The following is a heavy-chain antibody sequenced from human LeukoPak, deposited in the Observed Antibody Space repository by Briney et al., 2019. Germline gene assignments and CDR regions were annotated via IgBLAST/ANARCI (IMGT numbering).Heavy chain of an antibody. CDR1: GYTFTSYD. V-gene: IGHV1-8*01. J-gene: IGHJ6*03. D-gene: IGHD3-10*01. CDR3: AREVGYYGSGSYLSPYYYYMDV. Sequence: GASVKVSCKASGYTFTSYDINWVRQATGQGLEWMGWMNPNSGNTGYAQKFQGRVTMTRNTSISTAYMELSSLRSEDTAVYYCAREVGYYGSGSYLSPYYYYMDVWGKGTTVTISS. CDR2: MNPNSGNT.